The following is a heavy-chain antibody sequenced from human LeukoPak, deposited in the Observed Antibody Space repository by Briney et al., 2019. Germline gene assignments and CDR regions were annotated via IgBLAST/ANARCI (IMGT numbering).Heavy chain of an antibody. CDR1: GFTVSSNY. D-gene: IGHD6-13*01. Sequence: GGSLRLSCAASGFTVSSNYMSWVRQAPGKGLEWVSVIYSSGSTYYADSVKGRFTISRDNSKNTLYLQMNSLRAEDTAVYYCARDIRWAAAGNYYYYYYMDVWGKGTTVTVSS. CDR2: IYSSGST. V-gene: IGHV3-53*01. CDR3: ARDIRWAAAGNYYYYYYMDV. J-gene: IGHJ6*03.